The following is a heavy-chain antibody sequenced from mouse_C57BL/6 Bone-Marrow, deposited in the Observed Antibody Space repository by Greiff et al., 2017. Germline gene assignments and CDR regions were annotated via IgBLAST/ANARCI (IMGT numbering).Heavy chain of an antibody. Sequence: LQESGPGLVQPSQSLSITCTVSGFSLTSYGVHWVRQSPGKGLEWLGVIWRGGSTDYNAAFMSRLSITKDNSKSQVFFKMNSLQADDTAIYYCAKRGYGRSYYAMDYWGQGTSVTVSS. CDR2: IWRGGST. V-gene: IGHV2-5*01. J-gene: IGHJ4*01. CDR1: GFSLTSYG. CDR3: AKRGYGRSYYAMDY. D-gene: IGHD1-1*01.